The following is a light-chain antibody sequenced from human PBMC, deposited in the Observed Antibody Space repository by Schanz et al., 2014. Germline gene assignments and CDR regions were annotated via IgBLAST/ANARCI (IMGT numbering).Light chain of an antibody. Sequence: EIVLTQSPATLSLSPGERATLSCRASQSVSSYLAWYQQKPGQAPRLLIYDASNRAAGIPDRFSGSGSGTDFTLTISTLEPXXXXXXSCQQYGGSPPTFGHPSELEIK. J-gene: IGKJ2*01. CDR2: DAS. CDR1: QSVSSY. V-gene: IGKV3-20*01. CDR3: QQYGGSPPT.